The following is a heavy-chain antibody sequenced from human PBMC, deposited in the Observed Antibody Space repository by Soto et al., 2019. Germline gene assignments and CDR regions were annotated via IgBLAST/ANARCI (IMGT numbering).Heavy chain of an antibody. Sequence: QVQLVQSGAEVKKPGASVKVSCKASGYTFTSYAMHWVRQAPGQRLEWMGWINAGNGNTKYSQKFQGRVTITRDTSASTAYMELSSLRSEDTAVYYCATSPQQLGNFDYWGQGTLVTVSS. CDR2: INAGNGNT. D-gene: IGHD6-13*01. V-gene: IGHV1-3*01. CDR3: ATSPQQLGNFDY. CDR1: GYTFTSYA. J-gene: IGHJ4*02.